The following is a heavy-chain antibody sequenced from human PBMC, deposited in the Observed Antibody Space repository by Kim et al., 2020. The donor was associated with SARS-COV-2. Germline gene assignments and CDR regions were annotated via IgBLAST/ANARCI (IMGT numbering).Heavy chain of an antibody. Sequence: ASVKVSCKASGYTFTRYAIHWVRQAPGQRLEWMGWINAANGNTKYSQKFQGRATITRDTSASTAYMELSSLRSEDTAVYYCARDASGGDFYMSGGNDYWG. V-gene: IGHV1-3*01. CDR2: INAANGNT. J-gene: IGHJ4*01. D-gene: IGHD2-21*02. CDR3: ARDASGGDFYMSGGNDY. CDR1: GYTFTRYA.